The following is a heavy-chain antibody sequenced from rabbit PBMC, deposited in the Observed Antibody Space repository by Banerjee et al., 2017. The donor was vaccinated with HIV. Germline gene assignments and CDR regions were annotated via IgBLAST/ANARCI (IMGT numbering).Heavy chain of an antibody. CDR3: ARGAYYTYAYTGDPYPTGFNL. D-gene: IGHD6-1*01. CDR1: GFSFSTSYY. J-gene: IGHJ4*01. Sequence: QSLEESGGDLVKPGASLTLTCTASGFSFSTSYYMCWVRQAPGKGLEWTGCIDTGTSSTWYASWAKGRFTISKTSSTTVTLQMNSLTAADTATYFCARGAYYTYAYTGDPYPTGFNLWGQGTLVTVS. V-gene: IGHV1S40*01. CDR2: IDTGTSST.